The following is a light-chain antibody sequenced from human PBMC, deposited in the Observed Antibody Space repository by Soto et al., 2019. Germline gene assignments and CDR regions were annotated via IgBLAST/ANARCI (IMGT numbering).Light chain of an antibody. J-gene: IGLJ1*01. Sequence: QSALTQPPSASGCHGQSVTIPCTGTSSDVGNYNYVSWYQQHPGKAPQLMIFQVSNRASGVSNRFSGSKSGDTASLTISGLQAEDEADYYCSSYTTSSTLYVFGTGTKVTVL. CDR2: QVS. CDR1: SSDVGNYNY. CDR3: SSYTTSSTLYV. V-gene: IGLV2-14*01.